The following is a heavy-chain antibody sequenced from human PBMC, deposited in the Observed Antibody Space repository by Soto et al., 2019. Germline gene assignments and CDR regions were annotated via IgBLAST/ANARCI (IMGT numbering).Heavy chain of an antibody. CDR1: GGSISSYY. D-gene: IGHD3-22*01. Sequence: VQLQESGPGLVKPSETLSLTCTVSGGSISSYYWSWIRQPPGKGLEWIGYIYYSGSTNYNPSLKSRVTISVDTSKNQFSLKLSSVTAADTAVYYCARVTRSSGYYYGGFDYWGQGTLVTVSS. CDR2: IYYSGST. J-gene: IGHJ4*02. V-gene: IGHV4-59*01. CDR3: ARVTRSSGYYYGGFDY.